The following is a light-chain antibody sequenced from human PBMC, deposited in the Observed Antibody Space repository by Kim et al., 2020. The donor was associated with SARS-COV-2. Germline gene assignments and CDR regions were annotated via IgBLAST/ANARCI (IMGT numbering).Light chain of an antibody. CDR3: QQANNFPWT. V-gene: IGKV1-12*01. CDR2: GAS. J-gene: IGKJ1*01. Sequence: ASVGDRVTITCRASQDMNTRLAWYQQRPGMVPKLLIDGASSLQSGVPSRFSGSGSGTDFTLTIWSLQPEDFATYYCQQANNFPWTFGQGTKVDIK. CDR1: QDMNTR.